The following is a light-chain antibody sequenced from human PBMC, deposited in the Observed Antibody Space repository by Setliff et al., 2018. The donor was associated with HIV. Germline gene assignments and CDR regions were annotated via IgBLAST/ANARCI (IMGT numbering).Light chain of an antibody. CDR3: SSYTSSSLYV. CDR2: EVS. V-gene: IGLV2-14*01. Sequence: QSVLTQPTSVSGSPGQSITISCTGTSSDVGGYNYVSWYQHRPGKAPKVVIYEVSNRPSGVSNRFSGSKSGNTASLTISGLQAEDEADYYCSSYTSSSLYVFGTGTKVTVL. CDR1: SSDVGGYNY. J-gene: IGLJ1*01.